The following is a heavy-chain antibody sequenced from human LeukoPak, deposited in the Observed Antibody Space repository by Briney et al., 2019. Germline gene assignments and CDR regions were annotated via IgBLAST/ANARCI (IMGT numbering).Heavy chain of an antibody. CDR2: INADRSEK. J-gene: IGHJ4*02. D-gene: IGHD3-9*01. CDR3: ARESRVYNILTGYYTQLDY. V-gene: IGHV3-7*01. CDR1: GFTFRSHW. Sequence: GGSLRLSCAASGFTFRSHWMSWLRQAPGKALEWAANINADRSEKFYVDSMKGRFSISRDNAENSVSLQMSSLRGEDTAVYYCARESRVYNILTGYYTQLDYWGQGTRVTVSS.